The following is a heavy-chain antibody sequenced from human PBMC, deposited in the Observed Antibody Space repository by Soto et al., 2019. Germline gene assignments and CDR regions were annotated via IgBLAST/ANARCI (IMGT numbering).Heavy chain of an antibody. D-gene: IGHD3-16*02. CDR2: INAGNGNT. Sequence: ASVKVSCKASGYTFTSYAMHWVRQAPGQRLEWMGWINAGNGNTKYSQKFQGRVTITRDTSASTAYMELSSLRSEDTAVYYCARDMGFGGVIVVDAFDSWGQGTRVTVSS. J-gene: IGHJ3*02. CDR3: ARDMGFGGVIVVDAFDS. CDR1: GYTFTSYA. V-gene: IGHV1-3*01.